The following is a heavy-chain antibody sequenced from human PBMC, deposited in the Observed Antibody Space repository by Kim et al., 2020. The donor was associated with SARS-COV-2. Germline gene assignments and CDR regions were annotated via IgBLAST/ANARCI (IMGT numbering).Heavy chain of an antibody. CDR2: IYYSGST. CDR3: ARSEDLCSGGSCYPDYYYGMDV. CDR1: GGSISSYY. J-gene: IGHJ6*02. Sequence: SETLSLTCTVSGGSISSYYWSWIRQPPGKGLEWIGYIYYSGSTNYNPSLKSRVTISVDTSKNQFSLKLSSVTAADTAVYYCARSEDLCSGGSCYPDYYYGMDVWGQGTTVTVSS. V-gene: IGHV4-59*01. D-gene: IGHD2-15*01.